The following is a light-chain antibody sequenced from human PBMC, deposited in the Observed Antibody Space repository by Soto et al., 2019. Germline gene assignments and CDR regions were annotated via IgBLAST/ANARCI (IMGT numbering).Light chain of an antibody. V-gene: IGLV2-23*02. CDR3: CSYAGSSTLV. CDR1: SSDVGSYKL. Sequence: QSVLTQPASVSGSPGQSITISCTGTSSDVGSYKLVSWYQQHPGKAPKLMIYEVSKRPSGVSNRFSGSKSGNMASLTISGLQAEDEADYYCCSYAGSSTLVFGGGTKRTVL. J-gene: IGLJ2*01. CDR2: EVS.